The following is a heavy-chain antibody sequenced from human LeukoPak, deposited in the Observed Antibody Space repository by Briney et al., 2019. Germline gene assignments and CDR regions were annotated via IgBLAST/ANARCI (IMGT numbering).Heavy chain of an antibody. J-gene: IGHJ4*02. D-gene: IGHD4-23*01. V-gene: IGHV4-61*10. CDR2: IYYSGST. CDR3: ARATVVTAFGY. Sequence: KASETLTLTCTVSGGSISSGSYYWRWIRQPAGKGLEWIGYIYYSGSTNYNPSLKSRVTISVDTSKNQFSLKLSSVTAADTAVYYCARATVVTAFGYWGQGTLVTVSS. CDR1: GGSISSGSYY.